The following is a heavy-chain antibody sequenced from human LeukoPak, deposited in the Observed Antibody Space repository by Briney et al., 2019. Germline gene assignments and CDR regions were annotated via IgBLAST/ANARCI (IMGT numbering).Heavy chain of an antibody. V-gene: IGHV3-73*01. CDR3: SRGSQNFDFWSGQDTYYFDS. D-gene: IGHD3-3*01. CDR1: GFTFSGSA. J-gene: IGHJ4*02. Sequence: PGGSLKLSCAASGFTFSGSAMHWVRQASGKGLEWVGRIRSKPNSYATAYTASVKGRFTISRDNAKNSLYLQMNSLRAEDTAVYYCSRGSQNFDFWSGQDTYYFDSWGQGTLVTVSS. CDR2: IRSKPNSYAT.